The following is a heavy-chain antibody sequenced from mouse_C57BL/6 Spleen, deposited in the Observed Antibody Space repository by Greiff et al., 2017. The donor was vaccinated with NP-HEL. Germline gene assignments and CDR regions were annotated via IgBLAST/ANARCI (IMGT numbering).Heavy chain of an antibody. V-gene: IGHV1-82*01. Sequence: VQLQESGPELVKPGASVKISCKASGYAFSSSWMNWVKQRPGKGLEWIGRIYPGDGDTNYNGKFKGKATLTADKSSSTAYMQLSSLTSEDSAVYFCAREGNYVFYYFDYWGQGTTLTVSS. J-gene: IGHJ2*01. D-gene: IGHD2-1*01. CDR2: IYPGDGDT. CDR1: GYAFSSSW. CDR3: AREGNYVFYYFDY.